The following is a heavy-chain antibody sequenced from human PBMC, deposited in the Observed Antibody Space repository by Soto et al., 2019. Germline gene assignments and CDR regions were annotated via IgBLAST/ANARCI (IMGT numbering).Heavy chain of an antibody. CDR3: ARDRVSAF. D-gene: IGHD3-10*01. Sequence: WVRQAHGQGLEWMGWISAYNGNTNNAQKLQGRVTMTTDTSTSTAYMELRSLSSVDTAVCICARDRVSAFWGQGTLVTVSS. V-gene: IGHV1-18*01. CDR2: ISAYNGNT. J-gene: IGHJ4*02.